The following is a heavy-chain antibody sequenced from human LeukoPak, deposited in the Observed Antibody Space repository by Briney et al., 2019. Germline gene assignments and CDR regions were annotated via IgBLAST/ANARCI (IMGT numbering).Heavy chain of an antibody. J-gene: IGHJ4*02. Sequence: SETLSLTCTVSGGSISSYYWSWIRQPPGKGLEWIGYIYYSGSTNYNPSLKSRVTISVDTSKNQFSLKLSSVTAADTAVYYCARVYYDFWSGRGHFDYWGQGTLVTVSS. CDR3: ARVYYDFWSGRGHFDY. CDR1: GGSISSYY. CDR2: IYYSGST. D-gene: IGHD3-3*01. V-gene: IGHV4-59*01.